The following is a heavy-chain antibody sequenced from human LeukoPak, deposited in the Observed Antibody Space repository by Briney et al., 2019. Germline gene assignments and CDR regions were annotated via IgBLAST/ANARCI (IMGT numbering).Heavy chain of an antibody. Sequence: PGGSLRLSCAASGFTFSSYSMNWVRQAPGKGLEWVSSISSSSSYIYYADSVKGRFTISRDNAKNSLYLQMNSLRAEDTAVYYCARDTGGKGAFDYWGQGTLVTVSS. J-gene: IGHJ4*02. CDR1: GFTFSSYS. CDR3: ARDTGGKGAFDY. CDR2: ISSSSSYI. D-gene: IGHD4-23*01. V-gene: IGHV3-21*01.